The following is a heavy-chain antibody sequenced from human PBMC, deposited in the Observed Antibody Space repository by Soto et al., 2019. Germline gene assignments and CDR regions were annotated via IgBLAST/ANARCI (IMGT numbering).Heavy chain of an antibody. CDR1: GGSISSGGYY. CDR2: IYYSGST. D-gene: IGHD2-15*01. CDR3: ARGLSDRLVD. V-gene: IGHV4-31*03. Sequence: PSETLSLTCTVSGGSISSGGYYWSWIRQHPGKGLEWIGYIYYSGSTHYNPSLKSRVTISVDTSKNQFSLKLSSVTAADTAVYYCARGLSDRLVDWGQGTLVTVSS. J-gene: IGHJ4*02.